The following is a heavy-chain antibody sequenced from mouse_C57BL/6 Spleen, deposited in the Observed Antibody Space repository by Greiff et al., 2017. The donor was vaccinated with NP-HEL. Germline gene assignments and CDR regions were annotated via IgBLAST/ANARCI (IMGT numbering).Heavy chain of an antibody. CDR1: GFSLTSYG. V-gene: IGHV2-2*01. Sequence: VQLQESGPGLVQPSPSLSITCTVSGFSLTSYGVPWVRQSPGKGLEWLGVIWSGGSTAYNAAFIPRLSLRKDNSKSHVFFNMHSLQADDTAIYYCAIYDYGGAMDYWGQGTSVTVSS. D-gene: IGHD2-4*01. CDR3: AIYDYGGAMDY. CDR2: IWSGGST. J-gene: IGHJ4*01.